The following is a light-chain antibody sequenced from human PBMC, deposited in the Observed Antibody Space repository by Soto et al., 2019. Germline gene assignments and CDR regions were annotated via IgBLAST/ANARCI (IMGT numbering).Light chain of an antibody. CDR3: QQYNNLLYT. Sequence: EIVMTQSPATLSVSPGERATLSCRASQSVSKLAWYQQKPGQAPRLLIYGASTRATGIPARFSGSGSGTEFTLTISSLQSEDFAVYYCQQYNNLLYTFGPGTKLEIK. V-gene: IGKV3-15*01. J-gene: IGKJ2*01. CDR1: QSVSK. CDR2: GAS.